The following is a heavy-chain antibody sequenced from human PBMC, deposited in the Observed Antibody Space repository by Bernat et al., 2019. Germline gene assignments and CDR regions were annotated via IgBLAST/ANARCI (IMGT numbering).Heavy chain of an antibody. D-gene: IGHD3-10*01. J-gene: IGHJ4*02. CDR2: IYYSGST. CDR3: ARRAYGSGSYYLDY. V-gene: IGHV4-59*08. Sequence: QVQLQESGPGLVKPSETLSITCTVSGDSISSYYWSWIRQPPGKGLEWIGYIYYSGSTNYNPSLKSRVTISVDTSKNQFSLKLSSVTAADTAVYYCARRAYGSGSYYLDYWGQGTLVTVSS. CDR1: GDSISSYY.